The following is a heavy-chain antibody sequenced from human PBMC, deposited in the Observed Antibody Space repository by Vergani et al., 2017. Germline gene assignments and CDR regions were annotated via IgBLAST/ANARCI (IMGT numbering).Heavy chain of an antibody. Sequence: VQLQESGPGLVKPSETLSLTCTVSGGSISSYYWSWIRQPPGKGLEWIGYIYYSWSTNYNPSLKSRVTISVDTSKNQFSLKLSSVTAADTAVYYCARGGSSSWCCDYWGQGTLVTVSS. D-gene: IGHD6-13*01. CDR1: GGSISSYY. CDR2: IYYSWST. J-gene: IGHJ4*02. CDR3: ARGGSSSWCCDY. V-gene: IGHV4-59*01.